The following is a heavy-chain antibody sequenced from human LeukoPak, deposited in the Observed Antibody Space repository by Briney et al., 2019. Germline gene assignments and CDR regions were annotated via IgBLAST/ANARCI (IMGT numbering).Heavy chain of an antibody. Sequence: PSETLSLTCAVSDGPFSGYFWSWIRQSSGKGLEWIGEIHNSGTTNYNPSLNSRVTISKDTSKNQFYLNLSSVTAADTAVYYCARRYYYNLGSFPFDFWGQGTLVTVSS. CDR2: IHNSGTT. CDR1: DGPFSGYF. CDR3: ARRYYYNLGSFPFDF. V-gene: IGHV4-34*01. J-gene: IGHJ4*02. D-gene: IGHD3-10*01.